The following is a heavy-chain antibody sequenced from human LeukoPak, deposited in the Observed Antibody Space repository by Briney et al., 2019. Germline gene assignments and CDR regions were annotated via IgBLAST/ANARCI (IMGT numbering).Heavy chain of an antibody. J-gene: IGHJ4*02. D-gene: IGHD6-13*01. Sequence: SETLSLTCPVSGGSVSSGSYYWSWIRQPPGKGLEWIGYIYYSGSTNYNPSLKSRVTISVDTSKNQFSLKLSSVTAADTAVYYCARAAAAGTLIDWGQGTLVTVSS. V-gene: IGHV4-61*01. CDR2: IYYSGST. CDR1: GGSVSSGSYY. CDR3: ARAAAAGTLID.